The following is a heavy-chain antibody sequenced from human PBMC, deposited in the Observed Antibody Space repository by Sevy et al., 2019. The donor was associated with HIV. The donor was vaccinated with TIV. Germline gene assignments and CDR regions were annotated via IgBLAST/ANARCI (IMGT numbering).Heavy chain of an antibody. CDR2: MNPNSGNT. V-gene: IGHV1-8*01. Sequence: ASVKVSCQASGYTFDNYDINWVRQATGQGLEWMGWMNPNSGNTGYAEKFQGRVTMSRVSSIRTAYMELNGLTSEDTXXXXXXXXXXXXXXXXXXXXNWYFDVWGRGTLVTVSS. CDR1: GYTFDNYD. J-gene: IGHJ2*01. CDR3: XXXXXXXXXXXXXXXNWYFDV.